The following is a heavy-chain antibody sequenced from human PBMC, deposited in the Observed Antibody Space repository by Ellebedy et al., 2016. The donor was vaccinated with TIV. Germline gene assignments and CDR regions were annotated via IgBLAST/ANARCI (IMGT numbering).Heavy chain of an antibody. CDR2: MSYDGNNK. CDR1: GFTFSSYG. D-gene: IGHD3-22*01. CDR3: APHMMVVGEIVVGEMAFDI. Sequence: GESLKISCAASGFTFSSYGMHWVRQAPGKGLEWVASMSYDGNNKHYADSVKGRFTISRDNSKNTLYLQMNSLRAEDTAVYYCAPHMMVVGEIVVGEMAFDIWGQGTMVTVSS. V-gene: IGHV3-30*03. J-gene: IGHJ3*02.